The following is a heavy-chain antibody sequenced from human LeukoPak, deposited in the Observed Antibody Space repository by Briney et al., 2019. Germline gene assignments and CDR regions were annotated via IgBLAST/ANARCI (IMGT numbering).Heavy chain of an antibody. Sequence: PGGSLRLSCAASAFTFSGYAMYWVRLAPKKGLECVSGISTTGDTTFYADSVKGRFAISRDNSKNTLYLQMNSLRDDDTALYYCAKGGCTSGCSGNFWGQGTPVTVSS. J-gene: IGHJ4*02. CDR2: ISTTGDTT. CDR3: AKGGCTSGCSGNF. V-gene: IGHV3-23*01. D-gene: IGHD6-19*01. CDR1: AFTFSGYA.